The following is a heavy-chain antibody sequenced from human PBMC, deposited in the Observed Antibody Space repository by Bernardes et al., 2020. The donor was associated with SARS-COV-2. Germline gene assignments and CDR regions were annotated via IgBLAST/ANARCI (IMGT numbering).Heavy chain of an antibody. D-gene: IGHD4-17*01. J-gene: IGHJ6*02. V-gene: IGHV3-30-3*01. CDR2: ISYDGSNK. CDR1: GFTLMTYA. Sequence: SLRLYCAASGFTLMTYAMHWVRHATGKGLEWVALISYDGSNKYHADSVKGRFTISRDNSKNTLYLQMNSLRAEDTAVYYCARGYGGNYYYGMDVWGQGTTVTVSS. CDR3: ARGYGGNYYYGMDV.